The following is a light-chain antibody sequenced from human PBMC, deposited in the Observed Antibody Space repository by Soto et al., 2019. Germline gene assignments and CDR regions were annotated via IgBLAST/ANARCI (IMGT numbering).Light chain of an antibody. Sequence: DIVITQSPYSLAVSLGERATINCKSSQSVLYSSNNNNYLAWYQQRPGQPPKLLIYWASTRESGVPDRFSGSGSGTDFTLTINSLRVEDVAVYYCQQYYSTPLTFGGGTKVDIK. V-gene: IGKV4-1*01. CDR2: WAS. J-gene: IGKJ4*01. CDR1: QSVLYSSNNNNY. CDR3: QQYYSTPLT.